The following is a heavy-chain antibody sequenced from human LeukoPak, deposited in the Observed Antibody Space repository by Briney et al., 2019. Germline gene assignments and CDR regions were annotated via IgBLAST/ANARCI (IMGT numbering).Heavy chain of an antibody. Sequence: SQTLSLTCAVSGDSISSGDYSWSWIRQPSGKGLEWIGYIFHSGPSYYNPSLKSRVTISVDKSKNQFSLRLTSVTAADTAVYYCARELWFVNAPGSWLDLWGQGTLVTVSS. CDR1: GDSISSGDYS. J-gene: IGHJ5*02. V-gene: IGHV4-30-2*01. D-gene: IGHD3-10*01. CDR3: ARELWFVNAPGSWLDL. CDR2: IFHSGPS.